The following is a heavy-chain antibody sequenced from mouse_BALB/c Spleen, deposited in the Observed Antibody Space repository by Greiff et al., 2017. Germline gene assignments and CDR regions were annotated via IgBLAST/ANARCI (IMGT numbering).Heavy chain of an antibody. CDR3: ARDRSYYGNYAMDY. D-gene: IGHD2-1*01. Sequence: VQLVESGPGLVAPSQSLSITCTVSGFSLTSYGVHWVRQPPGKGLEWLGMIWGDGSTDYNSALKSRLSISKDNSKSQVFLKMNSLQTDDTARYYCARDRSYYGNYAMDYWGQGTSVTVSS. CDR2: IWGDGST. J-gene: IGHJ4*01. V-gene: IGHV2-6-7*01. CDR1: GFSLTSYG.